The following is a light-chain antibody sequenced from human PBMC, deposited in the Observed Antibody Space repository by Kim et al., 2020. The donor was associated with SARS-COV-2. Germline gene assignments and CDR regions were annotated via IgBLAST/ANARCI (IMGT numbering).Light chain of an antibody. Sequence: PEERATLSCRASQSVSSSYLAWYQQKPGQAPRLLIYGASSRATGIPDRFSGSGSGTDFTLTISRLEPEDFAVYYCQQYGSSPPVTFGGGTKVDIK. CDR3: QQYGSSPPVT. CDR1: QSVSSSY. J-gene: IGKJ4*01. CDR2: GAS. V-gene: IGKV3-20*01.